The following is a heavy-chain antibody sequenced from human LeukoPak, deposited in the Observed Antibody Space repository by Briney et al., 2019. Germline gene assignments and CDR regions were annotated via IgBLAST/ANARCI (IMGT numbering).Heavy chain of an antibody. Sequence: SQTLSLTCAISGDSVSSNSAAWNWIRQSPSRGLEWLGRTYYRSKWYNDYAVSVKSRITINPDISKNQFSLQLNSVTPEDTAVYYCARGPNWNYYYYYYYMDVWGKGTTVTVSS. CDR3: ARGPNWNYYYYYYYMDV. D-gene: IGHD1-7*01. V-gene: IGHV6-1*01. CDR1: GDSVSSNSAA. CDR2: TYYRSKWYN. J-gene: IGHJ6*03.